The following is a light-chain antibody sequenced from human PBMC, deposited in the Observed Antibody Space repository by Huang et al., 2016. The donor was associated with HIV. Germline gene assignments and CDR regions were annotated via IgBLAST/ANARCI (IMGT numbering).Light chain of an antibody. Sequence: EIVMTQSPATLSVSPGERATLSCRASQSVSSNLAWYRQRPGQAPRPLIYGASTRATGIPARLSGSGSGTEFTLTISSLHSEDFAVYYCQHYNYWPSPTFGQGTKVEIK. V-gene: IGKV3-15*01. CDR2: GAS. CDR1: QSVSSN. CDR3: QHYNYWPSPT. J-gene: IGKJ1*01.